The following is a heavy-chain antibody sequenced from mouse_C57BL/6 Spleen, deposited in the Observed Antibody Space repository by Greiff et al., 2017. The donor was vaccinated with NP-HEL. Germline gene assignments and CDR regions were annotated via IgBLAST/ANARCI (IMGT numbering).Heavy chain of an antibody. CDR2: IYPYNGVS. CDR3: AMGAYDYDGYFDV. D-gene: IGHD2-4*01. V-gene: IGHV1-31*01. J-gene: IGHJ1*03. Sequence: VQLQQSGPELVKPGASVKISCKASGYSFTGYYMHWVKQSHGNILDWIGYIYPYNGVSSYNQKFKGKATLTVDKSSSTAYMELRSLTSEDSAVYYCAMGAYDYDGYFDVWGTGTTVTVSS. CDR1: GYSFTGYY.